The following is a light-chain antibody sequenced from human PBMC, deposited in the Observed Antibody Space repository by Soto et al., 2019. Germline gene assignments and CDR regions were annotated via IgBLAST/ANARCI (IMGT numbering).Light chain of an antibody. V-gene: IGLV3-1*01. Sequence: SYELTQPPSVSVSPGQTASITCSGDKLGDKYASWYQQKPGQSPVLVIYQDNKRPSGIPERFSGSNSGNTATLTIGGTQAMDEADYYCQAWDRRGGVFGTGTKLTVL. CDR2: QDN. CDR3: QAWDRRGGV. CDR1: KLGDKY. J-gene: IGLJ1*01.